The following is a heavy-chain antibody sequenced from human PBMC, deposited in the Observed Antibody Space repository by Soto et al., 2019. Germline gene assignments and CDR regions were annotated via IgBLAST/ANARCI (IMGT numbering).Heavy chain of an antibody. CDR1: GGSFSGYY. Sequence: SETLSLTCAVYGGSFSGYYWSWIRQPPGKGLEWIGEINHSGSTNYNPSLKSRVTISVDTSKNQFSLKPSSVTAADTAVYYCARFPKFRYFDWAYYYGMDVWGQGTTVTVYS. J-gene: IGHJ6*02. V-gene: IGHV4-34*01. D-gene: IGHD3-9*01. CDR2: INHSGST. CDR3: ARFPKFRYFDWAYYYGMDV.